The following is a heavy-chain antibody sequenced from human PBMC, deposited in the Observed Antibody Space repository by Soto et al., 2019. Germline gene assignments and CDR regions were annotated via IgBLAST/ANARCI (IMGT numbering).Heavy chain of an antibody. V-gene: IGHV1-69*04. CDR1: GGTFSSYT. J-gene: IGHJ5*02. D-gene: IGHD2-2*01. CDR3: ARDRCSSTSCYGGGYNWFDP. CDR2: IIPILGIA. Sequence: SVKVSCKASGGTFSSYTISWVRQAPGQGLEWMGRIIPILGIANYAQKFQGRVTITADKSTSTAYMELSSLRSEDTAVYYCARDRCSSTSCYGGGYNWFDPWGQGTLVTVS.